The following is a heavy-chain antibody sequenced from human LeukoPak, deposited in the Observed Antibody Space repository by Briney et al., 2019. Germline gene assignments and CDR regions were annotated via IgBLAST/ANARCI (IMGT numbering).Heavy chain of an antibody. D-gene: IGHD3-10*01. CDR1: GFTFSSYS. CDR2: ISSSSSYV. Sequence: GGSLRLSCAASGFTFSSYSMNWVRQAPGKGLEWVSSISSSSSYVYYADSVKGRYTISRDNAKNSLYLQMNSLRAEDTAVYYCARDRGFGELFFDYWGQGTLVTVSS. V-gene: IGHV3-21*01. J-gene: IGHJ4*02. CDR3: ARDRGFGELFFDY.